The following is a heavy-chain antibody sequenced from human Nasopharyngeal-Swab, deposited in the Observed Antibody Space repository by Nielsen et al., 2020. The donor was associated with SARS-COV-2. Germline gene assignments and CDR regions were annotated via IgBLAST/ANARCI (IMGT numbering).Heavy chain of an antibody. Sequence: GGSLRLSCAASGFTFSSYAMSWVRQAPGKGLEWVSAISGSGGSTYYADSVKGRFTISRDNSKNTLYLQMNSLRAEDTAVYYCAKVGVIDIVVVPAAISTYYFDYWGQGTRVTVSS. J-gene: IGHJ4*02. CDR3: AKVGVIDIVVVPAAISTYYFDY. D-gene: IGHD2-2*01. CDR2: ISGSGGST. CDR1: GFTFSSYA. V-gene: IGHV3-23*01.